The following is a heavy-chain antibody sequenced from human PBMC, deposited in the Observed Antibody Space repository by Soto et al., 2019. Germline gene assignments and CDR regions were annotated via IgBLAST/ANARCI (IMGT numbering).Heavy chain of an antibody. CDR2: IKQYGSEK. J-gene: IGHJ6*02. CDR1: GFTFSSYW. Sequence: EVQLVESGGGLVQPGGSLRLSCAASGFTFSSYWMSWVRQAPGKGLEWVANIKQYGSEKYYVDSVKGRFTISRDNAKNSLYLQMNGLRAEDTAVYYCAREAPLVLTANTLLGHYYYGMDVWGQGTTVTVSS. D-gene: IGHD2-21*02. CDR3: AREAPLVLTANTLLGHYYYGMDV. V-gene: IGHV3-7*01.